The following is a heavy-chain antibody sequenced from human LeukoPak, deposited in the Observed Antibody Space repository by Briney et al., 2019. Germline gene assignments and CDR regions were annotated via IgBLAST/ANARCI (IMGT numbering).Heavy chain of an antibody. CDR3: ARAIVGATGNWFDP. Sequence: GASVKVSCKASGYTFTSYGISWVRQAPGQGLEWMGWISVYNGNTNYAQKLQGRVTMTTDTSTTTAYMELRSLRSDDTAVYYCARAIVGATGNWFDPWGQGTLVTVSS. D-gene: IGHD1-26*01. CDR2: ISVYNGNT. J-gene: IGHJ5*02. CDR1: GYTFTSYG. V-gene: IGHV1-18*01.